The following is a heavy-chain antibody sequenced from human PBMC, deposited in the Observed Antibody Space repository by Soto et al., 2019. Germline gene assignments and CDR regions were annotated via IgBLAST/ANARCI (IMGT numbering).Heavy chain of an antibody. D-gene: IGHD4-17*01. V-gene: IGHV1-69*01. CDR2: IIPVFGTA. CDR1: GGAFISYA. J-gene: IGHJ4*02. Sequence: QVHLVQSGAEVKKPGSSVKVSCKVSGGAFISYAISWVRQAPGRGLEWMGGIIPVFGTANYTQKFQGRVTITADASTSTAYMELSGLPSEDTALYYCARGRVTTYLTAFDSWGQGTLVTVSS. CDR3: ARGRVTTYLTAFDS.